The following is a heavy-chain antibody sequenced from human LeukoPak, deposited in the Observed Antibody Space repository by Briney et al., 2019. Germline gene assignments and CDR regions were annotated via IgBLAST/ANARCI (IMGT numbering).Heavy chain of an antibody. CDR3: AKVGVGAAVAGFFDY. V-gene: IGHV3-23*01. CDR1: GFTFSSYA. Sequence: AGGSLRLSCAASGFTFSSYAMNWVRQAPGKGLEWVSAISGSGGSTYYADSVKGRFTISRDNSKNTLYLQMNSLRAEDTAVYYCAKVGVGAAVAGFFDYWGQGTLVTVSS. CDR2: ISGSGGST. J-gene: IGHJ4*02. D-gene: IGHD6-19*01.